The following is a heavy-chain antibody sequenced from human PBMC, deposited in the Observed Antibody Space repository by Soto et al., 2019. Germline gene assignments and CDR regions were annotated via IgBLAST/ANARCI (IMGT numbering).Heavy chain of an antibody. V-gene: IGHV1-46*01. CDR3: ARDRCDTTSCYECDY. J-gene: IGHJ4*02. CDR2: INPSGGST. Sequence: ASVKVSCKAFGYTFTSYYMHWVRQAPGQGLEWMGIINPSGGSTRFAQKFQGGVTLTRDTSTSTVYMELSSLRSDDTAVYYCARDRCDTTSCYECDYWGQGTLVTVSS. D-gene: IGHD2-2*01. CDR1: GYTFTSYY.